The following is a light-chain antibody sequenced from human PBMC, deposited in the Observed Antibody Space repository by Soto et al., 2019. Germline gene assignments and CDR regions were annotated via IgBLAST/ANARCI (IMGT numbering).Light chain of an antibody. Sequence: DIQMTQSPSTLPASVGGRVTITCRASQSIGRWLAWYQQRPGKAPNLLIYGASNLQSGVPSRFSGSGSGTDFTLTISSLQPEDFATYYCQQTYTSRPWTFGRGTKVDIK. J-gene: IGKJ1*01. V-gene: IGKV1-39*01. CDR1: QSIGRW. CDR2: GAS. CDR3: QQTYTSRPWT.